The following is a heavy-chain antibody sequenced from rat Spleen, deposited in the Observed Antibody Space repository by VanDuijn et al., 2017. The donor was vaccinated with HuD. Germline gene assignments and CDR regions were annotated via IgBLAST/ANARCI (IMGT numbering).Heavy chain of an antibody. Sequence: EVQLVESDGGLVQPGKSLKLSCVASGFTFSRYWMYWVRQAPGKGLEWVSSVSSVGVNPYYPDSVKGRFTISRDSAKSTLYLQMDSLRSEEKATYYCARQDNYVGFAYWGQGVMVTVSS. CDR1: GFTFSRYW. V-gene: IGHV5-58*01. D-gene: IGHD1-10*01. CDR3: ARQDNYVGFAY. J-gene: IGHJ2*01. CDR2: VSSVGVNP.